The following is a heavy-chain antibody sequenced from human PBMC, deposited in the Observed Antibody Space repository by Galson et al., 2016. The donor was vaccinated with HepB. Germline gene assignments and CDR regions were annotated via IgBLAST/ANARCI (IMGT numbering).Heavy chain of an antibody. J-gene: IGHJ4*02. CDR1: EVTLSTYP. D-gene: IGHD3-10*02. V-gene: IGHV3-23*01. CDR3: AKWSTIFGGFDY. Sequence: SLRLSCAASEVTLSTYPMSWVRQAPGKGLECVSSVNSGGATFNADSVEGRFSIYRDNSKNTLYLQMHSLRAEDTAIYYCAKWSTIFGGFDYWGQGTLVTVSS. CDR2: VNSGGAT.